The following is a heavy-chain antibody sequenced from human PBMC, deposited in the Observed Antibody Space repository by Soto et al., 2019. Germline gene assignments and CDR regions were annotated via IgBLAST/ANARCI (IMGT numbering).Heavy chain of an antibody. CDR3: ATRGPASSFDY. D-gene: IGHD3-10*01. CDR2: ITSRDGSK. CDR1: GFTFSSSD. V-gene: IGHV3-48*03. Sequence: GGSLRLSCAASGFTFSSSDINWVRQAPGKGLEWVSYITSRDGSKYYADSVKGRFTISRDNARNSLYLQMNSLSAEDTAVYYCATRGPASSFDYWGQGTQVTASS. J-gene: IGHJ4*02.